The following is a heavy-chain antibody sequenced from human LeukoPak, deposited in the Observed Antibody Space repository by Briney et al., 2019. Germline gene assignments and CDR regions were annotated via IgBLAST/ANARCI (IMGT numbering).Heavy chain of an antibody. CDR2: IYYNGNT. J-gene: IGHJ4*02. V-gene: IGHV4-59*08. CDR3: TIQLWLPY. CDR1: DGSINSYY. D-gene: IGHD5-18*01. Sequence: PSETLSLTCSVSDGSINSYYWNWIRRPPGKGLEWIGYIYYNGNTNYSPSLKSRVTMSVDTSKNLFSLKLSSVTAADTAVYYCTIQLWLPYWGQGTLVTVSS.